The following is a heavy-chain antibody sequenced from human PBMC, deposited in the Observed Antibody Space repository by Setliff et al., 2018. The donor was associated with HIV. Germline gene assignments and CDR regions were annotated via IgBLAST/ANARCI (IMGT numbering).Heavy chain of an antibody. CDR1: GGSISGYY. CDR2: IYYIGNT. V-gene: IGHV4-59*01. CDR3: ARGRDKYGPIDY. D-gene: IGHD3-10*01. J-gene: IGHJ4*02. Sequence: SETLSLTCTVSGGSISGYYWSWIRQPPGKGLEWIGYIYYIGNTNYNPSLKGRVTLSVDTSKNQLSLKLSSVTAADTAVYYCARGRDKYGPIDYWGQGTLVTVSS.